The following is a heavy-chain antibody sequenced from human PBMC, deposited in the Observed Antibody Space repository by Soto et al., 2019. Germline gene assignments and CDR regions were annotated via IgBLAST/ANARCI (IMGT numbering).Heavy chain of an antibody. J-gene: IGHJ6*02. D-gene: IGHD3-16*02. V-gene: IGHV3-23*01. CDR3: ANARELSSMPYYYYGMDV. CDR1: GFTFSSYA. CDR2: ISGSGGST. Sequence: PGGSLRLSCAASGFTFSSYAMSWVRQAPGKGLEWVSAISGSGGSTYYADSVKGRFTISRDNSKNTLYLQMNSLRAEDTAVYYCANARELSSMPYYYYGMDVWGQGTTVTVSS.